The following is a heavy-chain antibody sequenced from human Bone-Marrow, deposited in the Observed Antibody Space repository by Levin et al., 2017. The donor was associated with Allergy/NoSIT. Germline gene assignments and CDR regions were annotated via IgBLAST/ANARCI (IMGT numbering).Heavy chain of an antibody. J-gene: IGHJ4*02. D-gene: IGHD3-10*01. Sequence: LRLSCTVSGASISSGDYYWSWIRQPPGKGLEWIGYIYNSGTTYYNPSLKSRIIISGDTSKNQFSLKLNSVTPADTAMYYCARGSLATYGFDFWGQGNLVTVSS. CDR3: ARGSLATYGFDF. V-gene: IGHV4-30-4*01. CDR1: GASISSGDYY. CDR2: IYNSGTT.